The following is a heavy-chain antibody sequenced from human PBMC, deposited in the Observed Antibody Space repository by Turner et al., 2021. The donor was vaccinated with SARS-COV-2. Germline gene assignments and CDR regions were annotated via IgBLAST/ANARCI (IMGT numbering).Heavy chain of an antibody. CDR2: IHSSVTA. D-gene: IGHD3-3*01. CDR3: ARRRFMSGYSFDY. CDR1: GDSISSTTYY. V-gene: IGHV4-39*01. J-gene: IGHJ4*02. Sequence: QLQLQESGPGLVKPSETLSLTCTVSGDSISSTTYYWGWIRQPPGKGLEWIGSIHSSVTAFYNPSLKSRVTISVDTSKNQFSLKLSSVTAADTAVYYCARRRFMSGYSFDYWGQGTLVTVSS.